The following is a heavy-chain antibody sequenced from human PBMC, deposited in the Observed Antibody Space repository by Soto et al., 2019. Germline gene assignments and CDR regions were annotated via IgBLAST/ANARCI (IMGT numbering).Heavy chain of an antibody. CDR1: GYTFTGYY. J-gene: IGHJ4*02. D-gene: IGHD5-12*01. CDR2: VNPNNGDT. CDR3: ARHSGYDYVFDY. V-gene: IGHV1-2*02. Sequence: ASVKVSCKASGYTFTGYYIHWVRQAPGQGLEWMGWVNPNNGDTNFAQKFQGRVTLTRDTSTTTAYMDLSSLRFDDTAVYYCARHSGYDYVFDYWGQGTLVTVSS.